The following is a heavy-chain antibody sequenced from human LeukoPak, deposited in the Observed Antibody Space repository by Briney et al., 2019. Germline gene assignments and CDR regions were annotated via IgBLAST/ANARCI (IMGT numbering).Heavy chain of an antibody. J-gene: IGHJ4*02. Sequence: GGSLRLSCAASGFTFSRFGMHWVRQAPGKGLEWVTFIRYSGSNTYYADSVKGRFTISRDNSKNTLYLQMSSLRTDDTAVYYCAKELVDGYDFDYWGQGTPVTVSS. V-gene: IGHV3-30*02. CDR2: IRYSGSNT. D-gene: IGHD5-24*01. CDR1: GFTFSRFG. CDR3: AKELVDGYDFDY.